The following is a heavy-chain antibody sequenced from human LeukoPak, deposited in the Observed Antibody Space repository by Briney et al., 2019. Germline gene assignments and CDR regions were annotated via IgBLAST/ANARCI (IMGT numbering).Heavy chain of an antibody. D-gene: IGHD2-2*01. CDR3: ARDGYCSSTSCDTMNWFDP. CDR2: FDPEDGET. Sequence: ASVKVSCKVSGYTLTELSMHWVRQAPGKGLEWMGGFDPEDGETIYAQKFQGRVTMTTDTSTSTAYMELRSLRSDDTAVYYCARDGYCSSTSCDTMNWFDPWGQGTLVTVSS. J-gene: IGHJ5*02. V-gene: IGHV1-24*01. CDR1: GYTLTELS.